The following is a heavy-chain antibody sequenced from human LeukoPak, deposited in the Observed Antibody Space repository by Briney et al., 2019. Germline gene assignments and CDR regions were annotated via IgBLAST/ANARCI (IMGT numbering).Heavy chain of an antibody. Sequence: ASVKVSCKASGYTFTSYGISWVRQAPGRGLEWMGWISAYNGNTNYAQKLQGRVTMTTDTSTSTAYMELRSLRSDDTAVYYCARGDYGDSIYGMDVWGQGTTVTVSS. J-gene: IGHJ6*02. CDR2: ISAYNGNT. V-gene: IGHV1-18*01. CDR3: ARGDYGDSIYGMDV. CDR1: GYTFTSYG. D-gene: IGHD4-17*01.